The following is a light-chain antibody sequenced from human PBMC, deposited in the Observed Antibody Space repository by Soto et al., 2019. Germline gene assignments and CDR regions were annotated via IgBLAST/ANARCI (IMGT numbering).Light chain of an antibody. J-gene: IGKJ2*01. CDR3: HQYNNSHPDT. CDR2: AAS. CDR1: QTLRNN. Sequence: EIVMTQSPATLSVSPGETATLSCRASQTLRNNLAWYQQKPGQAPRLLIYAASTRATGIPARFSGSGSGTEFTLTISNLQSEDFAVYFCHQYNNSHPDTFGQGTKLEIK. V-gene: IGKV3-15*01.